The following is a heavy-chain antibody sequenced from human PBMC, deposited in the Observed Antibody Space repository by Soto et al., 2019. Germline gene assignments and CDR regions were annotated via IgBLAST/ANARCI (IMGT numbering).Heavy chain of an antibody. CDR2: IIPIFGTA. Sequence: QVQLVQSGAEVKKPGSSVKVSCKASGGTFSSYAISWVRQAPGQGLEWMGGIIPIFGTANYAQKFQGRGTITADESASAAYMELSSLRSEDTAVYYCAREGRGIGLWFDPWGQGTLVTVSS. V-gene: IGHV1-69*01. CDR3: AREGRGIGLWFDP. J-gene: IGHJ5*02. D-gene: IGHD6-13*01. CDR1: GGTFSSYA.